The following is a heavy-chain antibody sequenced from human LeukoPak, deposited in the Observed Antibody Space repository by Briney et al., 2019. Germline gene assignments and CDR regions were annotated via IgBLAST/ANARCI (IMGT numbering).Heavy chain of an antibody. D-gene: IGHD6-6*01. CDR2: IWYDGSNK. Sequence: GRSLRLSCAASGFTFSSYGMHWVRQAPGKGLEWVAVIWYDGSNKYYADSVRGRFTISRDNSKNTLYLQMNSLRAEDTAVYYCARARNHLEYSSSEDFDYWGQGTLVTVSS. CDR3: ARARNHLEYSSSEDFDY. V-gene: IGHV3-33*01. J-gene: IGHJ4*02. CDR1: GFTFSSYG.